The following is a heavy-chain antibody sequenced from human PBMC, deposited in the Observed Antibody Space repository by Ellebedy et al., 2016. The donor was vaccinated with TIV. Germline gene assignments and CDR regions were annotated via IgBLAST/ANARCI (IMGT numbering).Heavy chain of an antibody. J-gene: IGHJ3*02. D-gene: IGHD1-26*01. CDR1: GFTFRSYW. CDR3: ARDGSYGDYLSPRHAFNM. Sequence: GGSLRLFCAASGFTFRSYWMSWVRQAPGKGLEWVGNINQDGSDKYYVDSVEGRFSISRDNAKNSLYLQMNSLRGEDTALYFCARDGSYGDYLSPRHAFNMWGQGTMVTVSS. CDR2: INQDGSDK. V-gene: IGHV3-7*01.